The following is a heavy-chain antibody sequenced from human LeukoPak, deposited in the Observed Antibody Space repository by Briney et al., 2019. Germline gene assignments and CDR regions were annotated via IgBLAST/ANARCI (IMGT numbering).Heavy chain of an antibody. V-gene: IGHV1-58*02. Sequence: SVKVSCKASGFTFTSSAMQWVRQARGQRLEWIGWIVVGSGNTNYAQKFQERVTITRDMSTSTAYMELSSLRSGDTAVYYCAAGPYYDSSGYYYQTRYYYYMDVWGKGTTVTVSS. CDR2: IVVGSGNT. CDR1: GFTFTSSA. J-gene: IGHJ6*03. D-gene: IGHD3-22*01. CDR3: AAGPYYDSSGYYYQTRYYYYMDV.